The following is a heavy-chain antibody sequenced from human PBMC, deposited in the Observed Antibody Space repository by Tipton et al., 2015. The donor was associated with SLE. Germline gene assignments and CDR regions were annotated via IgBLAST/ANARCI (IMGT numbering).Heavy chain of an antibody. Sequence: TLSLTCTASGDSITSSSYYWGWIRQPPGKGLESIGTIYYSGSTYYNPSLKSRVTISVDTFKNQFSLKLTSVTAADTAIYYCARDFAMIVDYWGQGTLVTVSS. CDR3: ARDFAMIVDY. V-gene: IGHV4-39*02. D-gene: IGHD3-22*01. J-gene: IGHJ4*02. CDR2: IYYSGST. CDR1: GDSITSSSYY.